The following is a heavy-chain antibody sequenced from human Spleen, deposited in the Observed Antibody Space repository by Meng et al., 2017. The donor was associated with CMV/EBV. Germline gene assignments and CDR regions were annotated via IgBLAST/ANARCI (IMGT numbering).Heavy chain of an antibody. CDR2: IKRDGSEK. V-gene: IGHV3-7*01. D-gene: IGHD2/OR15-2a*01. Sequence: GGSLRLSCAASGFTFSNYWMTWVRQAPGKGLEWVANIKRDGSEKSYVDSVLGRFTISRDNAKNSLYLQMNSLRVEDTAIYYCARDFYGYYFDYWGQGTLVTVSS. CDR3: ARDFYGYYFDY. CDR1: GFTFSNYW. J-gene: IGHJ4*02.